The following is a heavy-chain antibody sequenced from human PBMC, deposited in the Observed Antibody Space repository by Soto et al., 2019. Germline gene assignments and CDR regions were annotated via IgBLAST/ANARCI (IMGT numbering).Heavy chain of an antibody. D-gene: IGHD2-2*01. V-gene: IGHV1-18*01. J-gene: IGHJ6*02. CDR1: GYTFTSYG. Sequence: QVQLVQSGAEVKKPGASVKVSCKASGYTFTSYGISWVRQAPGQGLEWMGWISAYNGNTNYAQKLQGRVTMTTDTSTSSAYMVLRSLRSDDTAVYYCARQHCSSTSCFGSYYYYGMDVWGQGTTVTVSS. CDR3: ARQHCSSTSCFGSYYYYGMDV. CDR2: ISAYNGNT.